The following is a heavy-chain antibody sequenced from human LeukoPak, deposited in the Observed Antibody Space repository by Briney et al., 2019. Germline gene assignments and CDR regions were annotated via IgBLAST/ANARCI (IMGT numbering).Heavy chain of an antibody. V-gene: IGHV4-38-2*01. CDR3: ARSPQGTATTANWLDP. Sequence: GTLRLSCAASGFTFSSYGMNWVRQAPGKGLEWLGSMSYSGRTYYNPSLKTRVTVSLDTSKNQFSLNLISVTAADTAVYYCARSPQGTATTANWLDPWGQGTLVTVSS. D-gene: IGHD4-17*01. CDR2: MSYSGRT. CDR1: GFTFSSYG. J-gene: IGHJ5*02.